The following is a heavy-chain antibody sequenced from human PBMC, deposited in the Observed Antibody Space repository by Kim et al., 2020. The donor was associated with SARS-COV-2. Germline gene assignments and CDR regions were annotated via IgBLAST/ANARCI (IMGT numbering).Heavy chain of an antibody. Sequence: SETLSLTCTVSGASITSDTYYWGWIRQPPGKGLEWIGSIYYSGTAYYNPSLKSRVTMSVDTSQDHFYLRLSSVTATDTALYYCVQHVYNYGWGTVGNWGQGALVTVSS. CDR1: GASITSDTYY. J-gene: IGHJ4*02. V-gene: IGHV4-39*02. D-gene: IGHD3-10*01. CDR3: VQHVYNYGWGTVGN. CDR2: IYYSGTA.